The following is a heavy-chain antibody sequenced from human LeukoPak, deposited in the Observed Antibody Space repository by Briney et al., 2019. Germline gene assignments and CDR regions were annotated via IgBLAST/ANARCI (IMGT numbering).Heavy chain of an antibody. J-gene: IGHJ4*02. V-gene: IGHV3-21*01. Sequence: GSLRLSCAASGFTFSSYSMNWVRQAPGKGLEWVSSISSSSSYIYYADSVKGRFTISRDNAKNSLYLQMNSLRAEDTAVYYCARDPYYYGSGSLFDYWGQGTLVTVSS. CDR1: GFTFSSYS. CDR3: ARDPYYYGSGSLFDY. D-gene: IGHD3-10*01. CDR2: ISSSSSYI.